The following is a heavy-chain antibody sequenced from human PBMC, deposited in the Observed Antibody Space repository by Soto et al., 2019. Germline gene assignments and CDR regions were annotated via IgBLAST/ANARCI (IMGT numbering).Heavy chain of an antibody. V-gene: IGHV4-34*09. CDR2: INHSGST. CDR3: AAEEDSSKPPY. Sequence: SETLSLTCAVYGGSCSGYYWSWIRQPPGKGLEWIGEINHSGSTNYNPSLKSRVTISVDTSKNQFSLKLSSVTAADSAVYYCAAEEDSSKPPYSGQGTLVTVSS. CDR1: GGSCSGYY. J-gene: IGHJ4*02.